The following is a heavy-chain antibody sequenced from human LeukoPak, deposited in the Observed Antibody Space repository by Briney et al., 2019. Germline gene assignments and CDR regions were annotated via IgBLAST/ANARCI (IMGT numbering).Heavy chain of an antibody. J-gene: IGHJ5*02. Sequence: PSETLSLTCTVSGDPNSRYYWRWLPQPPGKALEGVGYIYDSGSTNYNPSLKSRVTISVDTSKNQFSLKLSSVTAADTAVYYCARGGGPYSSSPDNWFDPWGQGTLVTVSS. CDR3: ARGGGPYSSSPDNWFDP. V-gene: IGHV4-59*01. D-gene: IGHD6-6*01. CDR1: GDPNSRYY. CDR2: IYDSGST.